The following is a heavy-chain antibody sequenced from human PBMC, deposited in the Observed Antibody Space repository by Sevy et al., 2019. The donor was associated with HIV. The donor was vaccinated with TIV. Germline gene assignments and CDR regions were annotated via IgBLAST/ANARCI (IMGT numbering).Heavy chain of an antibody. J-gene: IGHJ5*02. V-gene: IGHV4-31*03. CDR2: IYYSGST. CDR1: GGSISSGGYY. D-gene: IGHD2-15*01. Sequence: SETLSLTCTVSGGSISSGGYYWSWIHQHPGKGLEWIGYIYYSGSTYYNPSLKSRVTISVDTSKNQFSLKLSSVTAADTAVYYCARIGYCSGGSCYGWFDPWGQGTLVTVSS. CDR3: ARIGYCSGGSCYGWFDP.